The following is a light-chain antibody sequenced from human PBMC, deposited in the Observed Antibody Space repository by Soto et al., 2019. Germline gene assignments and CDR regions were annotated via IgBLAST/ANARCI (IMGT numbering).Light chain of an antibody. CDR3: HQYGSAPAWT. J-gene: IGKJ1*01. Sequence: EIVLTQSPGTLSLFPGERATLSCRASQSISSNYLAWYQQKPGQAPRLLIHGASNRATGIPDRFSGAGSGTEFTLTISRLEPEDFAVYYCHQYGSAPAWTFGQGTKLEIK. CDR1: QSISSNY. V-gene: IGKV3-20*01. CDR2: GAS.